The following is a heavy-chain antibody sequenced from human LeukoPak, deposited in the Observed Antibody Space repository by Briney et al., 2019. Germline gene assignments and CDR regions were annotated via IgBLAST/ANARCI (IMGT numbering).Heavy chain of an antibody. D-gene: IGHD4-17*01. Sequence: PGGSLRLSCAASGFTFSSYWMSWVRPAPGKGLEWVANIKQDGSEKYYVDSVKGRFTISRDNAKNSLYLQMNSLRAEDTAVYYCARVPPYGDYRGDSQPADYWGQGTLVTVSS. J-gene: IGHJ4*02. V-gene: IGHV3-7*01. CDR3: ARVPPYGDYRGDSQPADY. CDR1: GFTFSSYW. CDR2: IKQDGSEK.